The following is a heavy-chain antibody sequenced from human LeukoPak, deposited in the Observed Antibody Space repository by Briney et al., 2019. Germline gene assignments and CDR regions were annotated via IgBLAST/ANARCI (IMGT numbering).Heavy chain of an antibody. J-gene: IGHJ6*02. Sequence: PGRSLRLSCAGSGFTFGGYGMHWFRQTPGKGLEWVAVIAYDGSRAFYADSVKGRFTISRDNSKNTLYLQMNSLRAEDTAVYYCASCPEVAAGNLLYCYGMDVWGQGTTVTVSS. V-gene: IGHV3-33*01. CDR1: GFTFGGYG. CDR3: ASCPEVAAGNLLYCYGMDV. CDR2: IAYDGSRA. D-gene: IGHD2-15*01.